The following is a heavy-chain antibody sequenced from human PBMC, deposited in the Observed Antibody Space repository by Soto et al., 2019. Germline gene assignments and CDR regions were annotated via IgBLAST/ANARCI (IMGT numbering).Heavy chain of an antibody. D-gene: IGHD6-13*01. Sequence: HPGGSLRLSCAASGFTFSSYAMSWVRQAPGKGLEWVSAISGSGGSTYYADSVKGRFTISRDNSKNTLYLQMNSLRAEDTAVYYCAKDPPLYGSSWYTAFDIWGQGTMVTVSS. J-gene: IGHJ3*02. CDR3: AKDPPLYGSSWYTAFDI. V-gene: IGHV3-23*01. CDR2: ISGSGGST. CDR1: GFTFSSYA.